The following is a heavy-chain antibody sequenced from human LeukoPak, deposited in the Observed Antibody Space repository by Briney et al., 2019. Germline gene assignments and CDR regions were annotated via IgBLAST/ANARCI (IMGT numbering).Heavy chain of an antibody. Sequence: SETLSLTCTVSGGSFSTYYWSWIRQPAGKGLEWIGHIYTSGTTNYNPSLKSRVTMSIDTSKNQFSLKLSSVTAADTAIYYCAKGTSSGWYYFDYWGQRTLVTVSS. CDR2: IYTSGTT. J-gene: IGHJ4*02. V-gene: IGHV4-4*07. CDR1: GGSFSTYY. D-gene: IGHD6-19*01. CDR3: AKGTSSGWYYFDY.